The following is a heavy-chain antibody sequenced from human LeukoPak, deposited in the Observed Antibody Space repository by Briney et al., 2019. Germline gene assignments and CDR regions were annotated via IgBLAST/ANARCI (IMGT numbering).Heavy chain of an antibody. V-gene: IGHV3-23*01. CDR1: GFTFSSYG. Sequence: GGSLRLSCAASGFTFSSYGMSWVRQAPGKGLEWVSAISGSGGTTYYADSVKGRFTISRDNAKNSLYLQMHSLRAEDTAVYYCARARLTDYVWGRRTFDIWGEGTMVTISS. CDR3: ARARLTDYVWGRRTFDI. D-gene: IGHD3-16*01. CDR2: ISGSGGTT. J-gene: IGHJ3*02.